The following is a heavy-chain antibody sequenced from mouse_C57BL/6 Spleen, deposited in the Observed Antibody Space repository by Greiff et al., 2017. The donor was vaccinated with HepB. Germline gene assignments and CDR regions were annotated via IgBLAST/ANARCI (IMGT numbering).Heavy chain of an antibody. CDR2: INPNNGGT. CDR3: ARGDHSFDY. Sequence: EVKLMESGPELVKPGASVKIPCKASGYTFTDYNMDWVKQSHGKSLEWIGDINPNNGGTIYNQKFKGKATLTVDKSSSTAYMELRSLTSEDTAVYYCARGDHSFDYWGQGTTLTVSS. J-gene: IGHJ2*01. D-gene: IGHD1-2*01. V-gene: IGHV1-18*01. CDR1: GYTFTDYN.